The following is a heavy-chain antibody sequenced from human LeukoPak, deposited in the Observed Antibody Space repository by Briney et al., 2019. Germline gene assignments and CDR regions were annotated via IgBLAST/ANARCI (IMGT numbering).Heavy chain of an antibody. D-gene: IGHD6-19*01. CDR3: ARGVHYSNGWGSAYWYFDL. J-gene: IGHJ2*01. Sequence: PSQTLSLTCIVSGGSISSGDYYWSWIRQPPGKGLEWIGNVYHSGGTKYNPSLKSRVTISVDTSKNQFSLKLSSVTAADTAVYYCARGVHYSNGWGSAYWYFDLWGRGTLVTVSS. CDR2: VYHSGGT. V-gene: IGHV4-30-4*01. CDR1: GGSISSGDYY.